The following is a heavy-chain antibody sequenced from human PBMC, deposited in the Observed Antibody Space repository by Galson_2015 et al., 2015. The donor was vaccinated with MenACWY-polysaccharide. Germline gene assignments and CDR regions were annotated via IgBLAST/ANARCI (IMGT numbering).Heavy chain of an antibody. CDR2: IRYDGSNK. V-gene: IGHV3-30*02. CDR3: AKAGLPLMRDYYYGMDV. D-gene: IGHD3-9*01. J-gene: IGHJ6*02. CDR1: GFTFSSYG. Sequence: SLRLSCAASGFTFSSYGMHWVRQAPGKGLEWVAFIRYDGSNKYYADSVKGRFTISRDNSKNTLYLQMNSLRAEDTAVYYCAKAGLPLMRDYYYGMDVWGQGTTVTVSS.